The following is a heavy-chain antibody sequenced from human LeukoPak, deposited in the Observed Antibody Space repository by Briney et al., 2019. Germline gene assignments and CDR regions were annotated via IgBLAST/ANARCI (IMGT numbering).Heavy chain of an antibody. J-gene: IGHJ4*02. CDR3: ARHFRPGYYGSGSYPYYFDY. Sequence: PSETLSLTCTVSGGSISYSNSYWGWIRQPPGKGLEWIGNIYFSGSTYYKQSLKSRVTISVDTSKNQFSLKLSSVTAADTAMCYCARHFRPGYYGSGSYPYYFDYWGQGTLVTVSS. CDR1: GGSISYSNSY. V-gene: IGHV4-39*01. CDR2: IYFSGST. D-gene: IGHD3-10*01.